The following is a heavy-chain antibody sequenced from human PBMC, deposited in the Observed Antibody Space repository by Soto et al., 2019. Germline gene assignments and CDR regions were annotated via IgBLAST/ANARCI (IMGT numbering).Heavy chain of an antibody. V-gene: IGHV4-30-4*01. CDR2: IYYSRST. CDR3: AGLQSMRLSGLDP. D-gene: IGHD3-16*02. CDR1: GGSITSGDYY. Sequence: QVQLQESGPGLVKPSQTLSLTCTVSGGSITSGDYYWSWIRQPPGKGLEWIGYIYYSRSTYYNPSLKRRVTISVDTSKNQFSLKLSSVTAADTAVYYCAGLQSMRLSGLDPWGQGTLVTVSS. J-gene: IGHJ5*02.